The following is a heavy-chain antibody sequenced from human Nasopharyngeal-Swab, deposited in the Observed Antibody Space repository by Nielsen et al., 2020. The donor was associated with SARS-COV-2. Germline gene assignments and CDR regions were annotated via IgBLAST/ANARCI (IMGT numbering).Heavy chain of an antibody. Sequence: SETLSLTCTVSGGSISSGSIRSYYWSLIRQPPGKGLEWIGYFSYTGITNYNPSLKSRVTISVDVSKNQFSLKLSSVAAADTAVYYCAREVVGGLVDSWGQGTLVTVSS. J-gene: IGHJ4*02. D-gene: IGHD1-26*01. CDR3: AREVVGGLVDS. CDR1: GGSISSGSIRSYY. CDR2: FSYTGIT. V-gene: IGHV4-61*01.